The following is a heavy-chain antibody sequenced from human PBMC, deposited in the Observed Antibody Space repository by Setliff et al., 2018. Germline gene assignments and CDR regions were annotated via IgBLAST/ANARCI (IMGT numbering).Heavy chain of an antibody. CDR2: VYTTGST. CDR1: GGSISNYY. D-gene: IGHD3-10*01. J-gene: IGHJ6*03. CDR3: VRVRITPYCMDV. Sequence: SETLSLTCTVSGGSISNYYWTWIRQSAGKGLEWIGRVYTTGSTAFNPSLNSRVTMSLDKSKNQFSLKLYSVTAADTAVYFCVRVRITPYCMDVWGKGTTVTVSS. V-gene: IGHV4-4*07.